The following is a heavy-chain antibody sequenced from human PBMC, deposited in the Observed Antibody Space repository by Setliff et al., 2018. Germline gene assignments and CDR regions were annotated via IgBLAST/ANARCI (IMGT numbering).Heavy chain of an antibody. CDR3: SSVGSIVVAALSGFWDS. V-gene: IGHV4-39*07. CDR2: IYYSGIT. Sequence: SETLSLTCTVSGASINNSLNYGGGIRQHPGKGLEWIGSIYYSGITNYNPSLKSRVTISVDTSKNQFSLILFSVNAADTSVYYCSSVGSIVVAALSGFWDSWGKGTMVTFSS. CDR1: GASINNSLNY. J-gene: IGHJ3*02. D-gene: IGHD3-22*01.